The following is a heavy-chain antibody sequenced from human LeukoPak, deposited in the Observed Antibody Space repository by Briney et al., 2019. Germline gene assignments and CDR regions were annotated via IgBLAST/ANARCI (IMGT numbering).Heavy chain of an antibody. CDR3: ASWAMGSGWERDY. D-gene: IGHD6-19*01. CDR1: GGSISSGSYY. CDR2: IYTSGST. V-gene: IGHV4-61*02. Sequence: SETLSLTCTVSGGSISSGSYYGSWIRQPAGKGLEWIGRIYTSGSTNYNPSLKSRVTMSVDTSKNQFSLKLSSVTAADTAVYYCASWAMGSGWERDYWGQGTLVTVSS. J-gene: IGHJ4*02.